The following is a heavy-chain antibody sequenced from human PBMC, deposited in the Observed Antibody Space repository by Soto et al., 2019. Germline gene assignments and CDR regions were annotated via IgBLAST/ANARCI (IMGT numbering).Heavy chain of an antibody. CDR2: INHSGST. V-gene: IGHV4-34*01. J-gene: IGHJ4*02. D-gene: IGHD2-2*01. CDR1: GGSFSGYY. CDR3: ARGNYCSSTSCYGSFGY. Sequence: SETLSLXCAVYGGSFSGYYWSWIRQPPGKGLEWIGEINHSGSTNYNPSLKSRVTISVDTSKNQFSLKLSSVTAADTAVYYCARGNYCSSTSCYGSFGYWGQGTLVTVSS.